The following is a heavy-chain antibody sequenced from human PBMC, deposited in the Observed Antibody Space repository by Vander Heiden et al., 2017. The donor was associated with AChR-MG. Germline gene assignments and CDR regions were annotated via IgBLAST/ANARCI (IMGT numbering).Heavy chain of an antibody. CDR2: IIPSFGTA. Sequence: QVQLVQSGAEVKKPGSSVKVSCKASGGTFSSYAISWVRQAPEQGLEWMGGIIPSFGTANYAQKFQGRVTITADESTSTAYMELSSLRSEDTAVYYCARDSVHGRCSGGSCYLINWGQGTLVTVSS. J-gene: IGHJ4*02. V-gene: IGHV1-69*01. CDR3: ARDSVHGRCSGGSCYLIN. D-gene: IGHD2-15*01. CDR1: GGTFSSYA.